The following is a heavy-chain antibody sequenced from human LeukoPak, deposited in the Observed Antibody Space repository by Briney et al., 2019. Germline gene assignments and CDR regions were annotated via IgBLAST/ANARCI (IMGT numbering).Heavy chain of an antibody. CDR2: IYYSGST. D-gene: IGHD5-12*01. V-gene: IGHV4-59*01. CDR1: GGSISSYY. CDR3: ARGGSWFDP. Sequence: SETLSLTCTVSGGSISSYYWSWIRQPPGKGLEWIGYIYYSGSTNYNPSLKSRVTISVDTSKNQFSLKLSSATAADTAVYYCARGGSWFDPWGQGTLVTVSS. J-gene: IGHJ5*02.